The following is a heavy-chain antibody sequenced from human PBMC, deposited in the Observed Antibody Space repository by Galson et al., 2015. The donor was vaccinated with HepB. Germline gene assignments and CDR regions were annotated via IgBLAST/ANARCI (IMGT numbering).Heavy chain of an antibody. Sequence: SLRLSCAASGFTFSSYAMAWVRQAPGKGLEWVSAISGGGVSIYYVDSVEGRFTISRDNSKNTLYLQMNSLRAEDTAIYYCAKGEVAKRVAACDYWGQGTLVTVSS. CDR3: AKGEVAKRVAACDY. J-gene: IGHJ4*02. V-gene: IGHV3-23*01. D-gene: IGHD6-6*01. CDR1: GFTFSSYA. CDR2: ISGGGVSI.